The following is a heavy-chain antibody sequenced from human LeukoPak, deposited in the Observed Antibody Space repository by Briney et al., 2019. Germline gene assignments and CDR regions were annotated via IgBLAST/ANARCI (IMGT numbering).Heavy chain of an antibody. Sequence: SVTVSCKASGGTFSSYAISWVRQAPGQGLEWMGRIIHILGIANYAQKFQGRVTITADKSTSTAYMELSSLRSEDTAVYYCARQDYGGNSGYYYYYYGMDVWGQGTTVTVSS. V-gene: IGHV1-69*04. J-gene: IGHJ6*02. CDR3: ARQDYGGNSGYYYYYYGMDV. CDR2: IIHILGIA. CDR1: GGTFSSYA. D-gene: IGHD4-23*01.